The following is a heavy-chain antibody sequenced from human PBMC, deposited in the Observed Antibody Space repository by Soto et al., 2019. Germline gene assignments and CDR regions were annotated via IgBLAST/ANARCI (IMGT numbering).Heavy chain of an antibody. V-gene: IGHV1-18*01. J-gene: IGHJ4*02. CDR3: ARVGSTKEYFDY. CDR2: ISAYNGTT. CDR1: GYNFNSYG. Sequence: QVQLVQSGAEVKKTGASVKVSCKASGYNFNSYGISWARQAPGQGLEWMGWISAYNGTTNYAKKRQGRDTMTTVTPTSTAYMELRSLRSDETAVYYCARVGSTKEYFDYCGQGTLVTVSS. D-gene: IGHD2-2*01.